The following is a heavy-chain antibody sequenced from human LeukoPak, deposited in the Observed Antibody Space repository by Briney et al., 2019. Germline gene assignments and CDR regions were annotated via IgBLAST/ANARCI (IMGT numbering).Heavy chain of an antibody. J-gene: IGHJ4*02. CDR3: ANLHDY. CDR1: GFAFTTYS. V-gene: IGHV3-30*18. CDR2: ISYDGSTK. Sequence: GGSLRLSCAASGFAFTTYSMHWVRQAPGRGLEWVAVISYDGSTKYYADSVRGRFTISSDNSKNSLHLQMNSLRPEDTAIYYCANLHDYWGQGTLVTVSS.